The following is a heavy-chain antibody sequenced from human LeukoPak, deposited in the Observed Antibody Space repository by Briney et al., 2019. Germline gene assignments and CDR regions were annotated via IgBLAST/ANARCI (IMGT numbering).Heavy chain of an antibody. J-gene: IGHJ5*02. CDR1: GGSISSYY. CDR3: ARAIGYCSSTSCPWGNWFDP. D-gene: IGHD2-2*01. V-gene: IGHV4-4*07. CDR2: IYTSGST. Sequence: SETLSLTCTVSGGSISSYYWSWIRQPAGKGLEWIGRIYTSGSTNYNPSLKGRVTMSVDTSKNQFSLKLSSVTAADTAVYYCARAIGYCSSTSCPWGNWFDPWGQGTLVTVSS.